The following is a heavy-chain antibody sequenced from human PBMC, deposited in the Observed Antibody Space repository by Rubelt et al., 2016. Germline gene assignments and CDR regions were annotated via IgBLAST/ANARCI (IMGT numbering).Heavy chain of an antibody. CDR1: GGTFRSYD. CDR2: ISAANDNT. CDR3: ARDEDV. J-gene: IGHJ6*02. V-gene: IGHV1-3*01. Sequence: QVQLVQSGAEVKKPGSSVKVSCKASGGTFRSYDVHWVRQAPGQGLEWMGWISAANDNTSYSEKFQGRITITKDTSSSTAYMDLSSLTYEDTAVYYRARDEDVWGQGTTVTVSS.